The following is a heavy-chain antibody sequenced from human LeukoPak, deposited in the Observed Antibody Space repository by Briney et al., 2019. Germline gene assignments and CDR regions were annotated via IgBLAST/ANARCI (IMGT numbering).Heavy chain of an antibody. D-gene: IGHD6-6*01. CDR1: GGSFSGYY. CDR3: ARDLEGGYSSSSSFAY. J-gene: IGHJ4*02. V-gene: IGHV4-34*01. Sequence: SETLSLTCAVYGGSFSGYYWSWIRQPPGKGLEWIGEINHSGSTNYNPSLKSRVTISVDTSKRQFSLRLSSVTAADTAVYYCARDLEGGYSSSSSFAYWGQGTLVTVSS. CDR2: INHSGST.